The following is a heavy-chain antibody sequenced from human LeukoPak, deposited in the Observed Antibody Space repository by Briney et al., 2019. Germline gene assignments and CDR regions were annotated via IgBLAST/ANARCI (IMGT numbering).Heavy chain of an antibody. D-gene: IGHD5-24*01. V-gene: IGHV3-30*03. CDR2: ISYDGSNK. Sequence: PGGSLRLSCAASGFTFSSYGMHWVRQAPGKGLEWVAVISYDGSNKYYADSVKGRFTISRDNSKNTLYLQMNSLRAEDTAVYHCARRGLDGYIRGDAFDIWGQGTMVTVSS. CDR3: ARRGLDGYIRGDAFDI. J-gene: IGHJ3*02. CDR1: GFTFSSYG.